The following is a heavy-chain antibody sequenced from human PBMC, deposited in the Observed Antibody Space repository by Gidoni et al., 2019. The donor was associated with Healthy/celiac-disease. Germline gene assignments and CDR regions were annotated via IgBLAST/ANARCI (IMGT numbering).Heavy chain of an antibody. Sequence: EVQLVASGGGLVQPGGSLRLSCAASGCTFSSYWMSWVRQAPGKGLEWVANIKQDGSEKYYVDSVKGRFTISRDNAKNSLYLQMNSLRAEDTAVYYCARAYYDILTGYYDWYFDLWGRGTLVTVSS. V-gene: IGHV3-7*01. CDR3: ARAYYDILTGYYDWYFDL. J-gene: IGHJ2*01. CDR1: GCTFSSYW. D-gene: IGHD3-9*01. CDR2: IKQDGSEK.